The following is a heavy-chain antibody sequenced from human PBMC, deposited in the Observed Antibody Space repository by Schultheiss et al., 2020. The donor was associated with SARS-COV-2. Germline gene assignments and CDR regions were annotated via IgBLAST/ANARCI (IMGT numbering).Heavy chain of an antibody. J-gene: IGHJ6*02. Sequence: ASVKVSCKASGYTFTGYYMHWVRQAPGQGLEWMGWINPNNGGTNYAQKFQGRVTITADESTSTAYMELSSLRAEDTAVYYCARGISGMDVWGQGTTVTVSS. CDR2: INPNNGGT. D-gene: IGHD3-3*02. V-gene: IGHV1-2*02. CDR1: GYTFTGYY. CDR3: ARGISGMDV.